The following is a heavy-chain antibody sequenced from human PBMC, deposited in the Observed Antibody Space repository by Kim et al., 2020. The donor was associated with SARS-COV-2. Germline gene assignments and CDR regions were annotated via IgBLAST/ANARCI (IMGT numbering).Heavy chain of an antibody. V-gene: IGHV4-39*01. Sequence: SLTSRVTISVDTSKNQFSLKLSSVTAADTAVYYCARGIAVAGDYYYYMDVWGKGTTVTVSS. D-gene: IGHD6-19*01. CDR3: ARGIAVAGDYYYYMDV. J-gene: IGHJ6*03.